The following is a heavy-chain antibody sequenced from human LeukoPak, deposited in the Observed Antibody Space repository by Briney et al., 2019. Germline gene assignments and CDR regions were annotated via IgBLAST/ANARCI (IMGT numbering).Heavy chain of an antibody. V-gene: IGHV1-18*01. J-gene: IGHJ5*02. D-gene: IGHD2-2*01. CDR2: IGANNGNT. CDR1: GGTFSSYA. CDR3: ARVGFDCSSTSSHRGRWFDP. Sequence: ASVKVSCKASGGTFSSYAISWVRQAPGQGLEWMGWIGANNGNTNYAQKLQGRVTMTTDTSTSTAYMELRSLRSDDTAVYYCARVGFDCSSTSSHRGRWFDPWGQGTLVTVSS.